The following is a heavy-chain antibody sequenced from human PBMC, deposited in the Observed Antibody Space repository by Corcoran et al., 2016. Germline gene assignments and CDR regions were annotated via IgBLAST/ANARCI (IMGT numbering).Heavy chain of an antibody. D-gene: IGHD2-2*02. CDR1: GGSISSSSYY. Sequence: QLQLQESGPGLVKPSETLSLTCTVSGGSISSSSYYWGWIRQPPGKGLEWIGSIYYSGSTYYNPSLKSRVTISVDTSKNQFSLKLSSVTAAATAVYYCARRVGYCSSTSCYTPFQNWGQGTLVTVSS. V-gene: IGHV4-39*01. CDR2: IYYSGST. CDR3: ARRVGYCSSTSCYTPFQN. J-gene: IGHJ4*02.